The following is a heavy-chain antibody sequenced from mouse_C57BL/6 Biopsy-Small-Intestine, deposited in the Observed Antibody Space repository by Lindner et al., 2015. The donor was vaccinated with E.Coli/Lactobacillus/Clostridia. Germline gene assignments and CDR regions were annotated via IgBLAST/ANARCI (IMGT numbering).Heavy chain of an antibody. J-gene: IGHJ2*01. CDR1: GYTFSSYW. CDR3: ARSGVTTGYYFDY. Sequence: VQLQESGTVLAKPGASVKLSCKASGYTFSSYWMHWVKQRPGQGLEWIGYINPSSGYTKYNQKFKDKATLTADISSSTAYMQFSSLTSEDSAIYYCARSGVTTGYYFDYWGQGTTLTVSS. D-gene: IGHD2-2*01. V-gene: IGHV1-7*01. CDR2: INPSSGYT.